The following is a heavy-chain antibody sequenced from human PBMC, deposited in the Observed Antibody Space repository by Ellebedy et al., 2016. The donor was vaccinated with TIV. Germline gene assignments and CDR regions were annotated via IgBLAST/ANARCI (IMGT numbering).Heavy chain of an antibody. Sequence: GGSLRLSCAASGFSFSSYAMSWVRQAPGKGLEWVSSISDSGNTYYADSVKGRLTISRDNSKNMLYLQMNSLRAEDTAVYYCAKGSSISPRPKSFDPWGQGTLVTVSS. D-gene: IGHD6-6*01. V-gene: IGHV3-23*01. J-gene: IGHJ5*02. CDR2: ISDSGNT. CDR3: AKGSSISPRPKSFDP. CDR1: GFSFSSYA.